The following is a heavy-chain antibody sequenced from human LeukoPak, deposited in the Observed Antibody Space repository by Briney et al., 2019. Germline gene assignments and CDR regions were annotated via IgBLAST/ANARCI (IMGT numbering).Heavy chain of an antibody. V-gene: IGHV3-23*01. J-gene: IGHJ5*02. CDR2: IRPSGDNT. Sequence: GGSLRLSCAASGFTLSTYWMNWVRQAPGRGLEWVSSIRPSGDNTYYGDSVKGRFTISRDNSKNTVYLQMNNMRVDDTAVYYCARVAGWHWFDPWGQGTLVTVSS. CDR3: ARVAGWHWFDP. CDR1: GFTLSTYW. D-gene: IGHD6-19*01.